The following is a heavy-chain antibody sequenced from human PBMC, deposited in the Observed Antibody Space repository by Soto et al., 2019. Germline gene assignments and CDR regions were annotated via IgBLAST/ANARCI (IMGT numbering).Heavy chain of an antibody. CDR3: ARAREVVAARIYYYGMDV. D-gene: IGHD2-15*01. CDR1: GGSFNNYY. J-gene: IGHJ6*02. Sequence: TLSLTCTVSGGSFNNYYWSWIRQPPGKGLEWIAYIFSTGTTSYNPSLKGRVSASVDTSKNQVYLHLNSMTAADTAVYYCARAREVVAARIYYYGMDVWGQGTTVTVSS. CDR2: IFSTGTT. V-gene: IGHV4-59*08.